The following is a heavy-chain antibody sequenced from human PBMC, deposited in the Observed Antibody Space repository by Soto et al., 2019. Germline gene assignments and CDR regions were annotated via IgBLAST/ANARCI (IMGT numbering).Heavy chain of an antibody. Sequence: SETLSLTCAVYGGSFSGYYWSWIRQPPGKGLEWIGEINHSGSTNYNPSLKSRVTISVDTSKNQFSLKLSSVTAADTAVYYCAAVTRYYYYGMDVWGQGTTVTVSS. CDR3: AAVTRYYYYGMDV. CDR2: INHSGST. J-gene: IGHJ6*02. D-gene: IGHD4-17*01. CDR1: GGSFSGYY. V-gene: IGHV4-34*01.